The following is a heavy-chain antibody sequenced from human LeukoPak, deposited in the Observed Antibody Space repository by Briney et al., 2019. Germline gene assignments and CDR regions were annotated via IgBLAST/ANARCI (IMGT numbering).Heavy chain of an antibody. J-gene: IGHJ3*02. CDR1: GFTFGRHA. CDR2: IFDSGAPT. V-gene: IGHV3-23*01. D-gene: IGHD3-16*01. CDR3: TKAVGGGRDAYDI. Sequence: HPGGSLRLSCVASGFTFGRHAMNWVRQAPGKGLEWVSSIFDSGAPTYYTDSVKGRFTISRDNSQYTIYLQMESLRAEDTAVYYCTKAVGGGRDAYDIWGQGTMVTVSS.